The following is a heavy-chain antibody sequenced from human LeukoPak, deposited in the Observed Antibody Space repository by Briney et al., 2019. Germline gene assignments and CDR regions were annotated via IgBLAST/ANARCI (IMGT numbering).Heavy chain of an antibody. J-gene: IGHJ4*02. D-gene: IGHD1-1*01. CDR2: ISSSSSYI. Sequence: GGSLRLSCAASGFTFSSYSMNWVRQAPGKGLEGVSSISSSSSYIYYADSVKGRFTISRDNAKNSLYLQMNSLRAEGTAVYYCARGLGRWSPFDYWGQGTLVTVSS. CDR1: GFTFSSYS. V-gene: IGHV3-21*01. CDR3: ARGLGRWSPFDY.